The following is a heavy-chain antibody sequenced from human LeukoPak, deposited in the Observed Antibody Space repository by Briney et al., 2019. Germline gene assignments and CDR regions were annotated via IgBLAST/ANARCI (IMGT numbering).Heavy chain of an antibody. Sequence: GSSVMVSCKASGGTFSSYAISWVRQAPGQGLEWMGWINPNSGGTNYAQKFQGRVTMTRDTSISTAYMELSRLRSDDTAVYYCARALRSGSYREFDYWGQGTLVTVSS. V-gene: IGHV1-2*02. CDR2: INPNSGGT. CDR1: GGTFSSYA. CDR3: ARALRSGSYREFDY. J-gene: IGHJ4*02. D-gene: IGHD1-26*01.